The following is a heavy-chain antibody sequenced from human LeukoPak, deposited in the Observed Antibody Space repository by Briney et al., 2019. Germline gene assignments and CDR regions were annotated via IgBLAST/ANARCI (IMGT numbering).Heavy chain of an antibody. D-gene: IGHD1-26*01. Sequence: GGSLRLSCAASGFTFSSYGMHWVRQAPGKGLEWVAVIWYDGSNEYYADSVKGRFTISRDNSKNTLYLQMNSLRAEDTAVYYCARDRYSGVADYWGQGTLVTVSS. V-gene: IGHV3-33*08. CDR3: ARDRYSGVADY. J-gene: IGHJ4*02. CDR1: GFTFSSYG. CDR2: IWYDGSNE.